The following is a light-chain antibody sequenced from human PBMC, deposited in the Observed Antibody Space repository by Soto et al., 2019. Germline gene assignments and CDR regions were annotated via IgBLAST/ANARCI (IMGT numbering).Light chain of an antibody. CDR1: SGDIGSYNR. Sequence: QSVLTQPASVSGSPGQSITISCTGTSGDIGSYNRVSWYQQHPGKAPKLIIYEVTDRPSGASNRFSGSKSGNTASLTISGLQAEDGAEYYCSSYTNINTRACVFGTGTKLAVL. CDR3: SSYTNINTRACV. V-gene: IGLV2-14*01. J-gene: IGLJ1*01. CDR2: EVT.